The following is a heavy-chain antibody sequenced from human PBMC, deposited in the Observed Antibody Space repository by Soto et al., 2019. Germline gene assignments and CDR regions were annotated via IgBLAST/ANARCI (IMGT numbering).Heavy chain of an antibody. D-gene: IGHD3-16*01. CDR1: GFTFSNAW. V-gene: IGHV3-15*01. Sequence: PGGSLRLSCAASGFTFSNAWMSWVRQAPGKGLEWVGRIKSKTDGGTTDYAAPVKGRSTISRDDSKNTLYLQMNSLKTEDTAVYYCNTDQGTTLGVGGMDVWGQGTTVTVSS. CDR2: IKSKTDGGTT. CDR3: NTDQGTTLGVGGMDV. J-gene: IGHJ6*02.